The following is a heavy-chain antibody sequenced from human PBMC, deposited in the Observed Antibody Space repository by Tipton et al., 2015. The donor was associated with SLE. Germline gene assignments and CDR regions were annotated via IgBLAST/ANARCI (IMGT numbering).Heavy chain of an antibody. V-gene: IGHV4-4*01. Sequence: SLRLSCAVSGYSISSFNWWGWVRQAPGEGLEWIGQIYHTGRTNYNLSLKSRVTISVDKSNNEFSLKLTSVTAADTAVYWCVRGPSNFDWLPAYAMDVWGQGTTVTVSS. CDR1: GYSISSFNW. D-gene: IGHD3-9*01. J-gene: IGHJ6*02. CDR3: VRGPSNFDWLPAYAMDV. CDR2: IYHTGRT.